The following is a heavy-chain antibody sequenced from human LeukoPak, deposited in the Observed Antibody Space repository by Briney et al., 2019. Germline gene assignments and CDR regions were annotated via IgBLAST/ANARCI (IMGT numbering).Heavy chain of an antibody. V-gene: IGHV3-7*01. CDR3: AKDGRSYSSGWPPFDY. Sequence: PGGSLRLSCAASGFAFTNYWMSWVRQAPGKGLEWVANIKQDGSQKYYVDSVKGRFTISRDNSKNTLYLQMNSLRAEDTAVYHCAKDGRSYSSGWPPFDYWGQGALVTVSS. CDR1: GFAFTNYW. D-gene: IGHD6-19*01. CDR2: IKQDGSQK. J-gene: IGHJ4*02.